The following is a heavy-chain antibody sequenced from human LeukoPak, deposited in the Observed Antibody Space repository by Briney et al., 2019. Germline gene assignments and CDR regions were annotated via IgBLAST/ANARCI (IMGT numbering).Heavy chain of an antibody. V-gene: IGHV3-30*02. D-gene: IGHD1-26*01. Sequence: GGSLRLSCAASGFTFSSYGMHWVRQAPGKGLEWVTFIPYDGSNKYYADSVKGRFTISRDNSKDTLYVQMNSLRAEDMAVYYCARDSGSYSCWGQGTLVTVSS. CDR1: GFTFSSYG. CDR2: IPYDGSNK. J-gene: IGHJ4*02. CDR3: ARDSGSYSC.